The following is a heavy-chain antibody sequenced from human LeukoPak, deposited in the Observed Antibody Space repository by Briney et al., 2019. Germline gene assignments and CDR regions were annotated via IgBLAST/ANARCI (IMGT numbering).Heavy chain of an antibody. V-gene: IGHV3-30*04. CDR3: ARDPGGIAVL. CDR2: ISYDGNNK. CDR1: GFTFSNYA. D-gene: IGHD6-19*01. J-gene: IGHJ4*02. Sequence: QTGGSLRLSCAVSGFTFSNYAMHWVRQAPGKGLEWVAVISYDGNNKYYADSVKGRFTISRDSSKNTVYLQMNSLRAEDTALYYCARDPGGIAVLWGQGTLVTVSS.